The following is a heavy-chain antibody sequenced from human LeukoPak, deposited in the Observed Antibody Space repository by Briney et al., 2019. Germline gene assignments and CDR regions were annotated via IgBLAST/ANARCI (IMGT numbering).Heavy chain of an antibody. D-gene: IGHD6-19*01. CDR2: ISSSSSYI. CDR1: GFTFSSYS. Sequence: PGRSLRLSCAASGFTFSSYSMTWVRQAPGKGLEWVSSISSSSSYIYYADSVKGRFTISRDNAKNSLYLQMNSLRAEDTAVYYCARDWASYSSGWYGVISDYWGQGTLVTVSS. V-gene: IGHV3-21*01. J-gene: IGHJ4*02. CDR3: ARDWASYSSGWYGVISDY.